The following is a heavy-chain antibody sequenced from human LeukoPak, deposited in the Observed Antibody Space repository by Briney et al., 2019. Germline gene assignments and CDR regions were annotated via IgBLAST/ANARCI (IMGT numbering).Heavy chain of an antibody. CDR2: IYHSGST. J-gene: IGHJ5*02. CDR3: ARHIVVVPAPPRGWFDP. Sequence: PSETLSLTCTVSGGSISSGGYYWSWIRQPPGKGLEWIGYIYHSGSTYYNPSLKSRVTISVDRSKNQFSLKLSSVTAADTAVYYCARHIVVVPAPPRGWFDPWGQGTLVTVSS. D-gene: IGHD2-2*01. V-gene: IGHV4-30-2*01. CDR1: GGSISSGGYY.